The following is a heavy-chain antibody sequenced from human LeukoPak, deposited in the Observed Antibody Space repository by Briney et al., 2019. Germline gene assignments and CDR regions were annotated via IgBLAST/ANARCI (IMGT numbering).Heavy chain of an antibody. CDR2: IYYSGST. Sequence: SETLSLTCTVSGGSVSSGSYYWSWIRQPPGKGLEWIGYIYYSGSTNCNPSLKSRVTISLDTSKNQFSLKLTSVTAADTAVYYCARIFAYGSGSYYQFDYWGQGTLVTVSS. J-gene: IGHJ4*02. V-gene: IGHV4-61*01. CDR1: GGSVSSGSYY. CDR3: ARIFAYGSGSYYQFDY. D-gene: IGHD3-10*01.